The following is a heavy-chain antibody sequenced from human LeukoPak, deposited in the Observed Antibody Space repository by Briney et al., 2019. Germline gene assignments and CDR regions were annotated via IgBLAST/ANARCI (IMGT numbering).Heavy chain of an antibody. D-gene: IGHD3-3*01. V-gene: IGHV3-21*01. CDR3: ARANSMDFWSSYYPTPLDY. CDR2: ISSSSSYI. Sequence: PGGSLRLSCAASGFTFSSYSMNWVRQAPGKGLEWVSSISSSSSYIYYADSVKGRFTISRDNAKNSLYLQMNSLRAEDTAVYYCARANSMDFWSSYYPTPLDYWGQGTLVTVSS. J-gene: IGHJ4*02. CDR1: GFTFSSYS.